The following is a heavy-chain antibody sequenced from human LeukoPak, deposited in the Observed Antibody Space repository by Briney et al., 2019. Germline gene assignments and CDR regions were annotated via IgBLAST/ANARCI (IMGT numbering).Heavy chain of an antibody. Sequence: PGGSLRLSCAASGFTFSTYSMNWVRQAPGKGLEWVSSISSSSSYIYYADSVKGRFTISRDNAKNSLYLQMNSLRAEDTAVYYCARGRSYYYDSSGYYDYWGQGTLVTVSS. CDR3: ARGRSYYYDSSGYYDY. V-gene: IGHV3-21*01. CDR2: ISSSSSYI. CDR1: GFTFSTYS. D-gene: IGHD3-22*01. J-gene: IGHJ4*02.